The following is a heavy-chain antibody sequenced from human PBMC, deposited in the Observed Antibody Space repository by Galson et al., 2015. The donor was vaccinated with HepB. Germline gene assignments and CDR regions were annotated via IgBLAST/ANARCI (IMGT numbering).Heavy chain of an antibody. D-gene: IGHD6-13*01. J-gene: IGHJ4*02. CDR2: IYYSGST. Sequence: ETLSLTCTVSGGSISSSSYYWGWIRQPPGKGLEWIGSIYYSGSTYYNPSLKSRVTISVATSKNQFSLKLSSGTAADTAVYYCARHRAAAGTAGLVDYWGQGTLVTVSS. CDR3: ARHRAAAGTAGLVDY. CDR1: GGSISSSSYY. V-gene: IGHV4-39*01.